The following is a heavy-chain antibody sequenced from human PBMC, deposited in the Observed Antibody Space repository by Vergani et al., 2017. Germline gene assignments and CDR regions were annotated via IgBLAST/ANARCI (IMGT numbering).Heavy chain of an antibody. CDR3: ARSRPYCTSGSCPAI. V-gene: IGHV4-30-4*08. CDR2: IYYSGST. J-gene: IGHJ4*02. CDR1: GESIRSGSHY. Sequence: QVKLQESGPGLLKPSQTLSLTCTVSGESIRSGSHYWSWIRQPPGKGLEWIGYIYYSGSTYYNPSLKSRVTISVDTSKSQFSLKLNSVTVADTAVYYCARSRPYCTSGSCPAIWGQGTLVTVSS. D-gene: IGHD2-15*01.